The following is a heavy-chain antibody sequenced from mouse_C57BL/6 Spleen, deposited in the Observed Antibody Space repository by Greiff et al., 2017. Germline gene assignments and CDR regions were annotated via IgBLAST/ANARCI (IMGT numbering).Heavy chain of an antibody. D-gene: IGHD1-1*01. CDR2: IDPEDGET. Sequence: VQLKQSGAELVKPGASVKLSCTASGFNIKDYYMHWVKQRTEQGLEWIGRIDPEDGETKYAPKFQGKATITADTSEDTAVYYCAREDYYGSAPYFDYWGQGTTLTVSS. CDR3: Y. V-gene: IGHV14-2*01. CDR1: GFNIKDYY. J-gene: IGHJ2*01.